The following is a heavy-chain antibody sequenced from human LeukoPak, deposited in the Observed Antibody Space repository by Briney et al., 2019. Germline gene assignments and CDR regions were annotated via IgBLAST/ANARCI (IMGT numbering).Heavy chain of an antibody. Sequence: PGGSLRLSCAASGFTFSSYSMNWVRQAPGKGLEWVSSISSSSSYIYYADSVKGRFTISRDNAKNSLYLQMNSLRAEDTAVYYCSSYYYDSSGSGPLDYWGQGTLVTVSS. CDR2: ISSSSSYI. CDR1: GFTFSSYS. J-gene: IGHJ4*02. CDR3: SSYYYDSSGSGPLDY. D-gene: IGHD3-22*01. V-gene: IGHV3-21*01.